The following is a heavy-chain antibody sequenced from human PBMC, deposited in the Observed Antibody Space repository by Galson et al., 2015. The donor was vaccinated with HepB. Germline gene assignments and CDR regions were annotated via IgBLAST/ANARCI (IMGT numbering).Heavy chain of an antibody. CDR3: AKADDILTGYNYFDS. Sequence: SLRLSCAVAGFTFNNYAMSWVRQAPGKGLEWVSGISGTGGTIYYADSVKGRFTVSRDNSKNTLYLQMNSLRGEDTALYYCAKADDILTGYNYFDSWGQGSLVTVSS. CDR1: GFTFNNYA. J-gene: IGHJ4*02. CDR2: ISGTGGTI. V-gene: IGHV3-23*01. D-gene: IGHD3-9*01.